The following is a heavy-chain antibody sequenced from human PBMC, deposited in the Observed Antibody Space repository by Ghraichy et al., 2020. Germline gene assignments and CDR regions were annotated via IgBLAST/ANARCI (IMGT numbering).Heavy chain of an antibody. D-gene: IGHD1-26*01. Sequence: GGSLRLSCAASGFTFDDYAMHWVRQAPGKGLEWVSGISWNSGSIGYADSVKGRFTISRDNAKNSLYLQMNSLRAEDTALYYCAKGGWGSGSYYFDYWGQGTLVTVSS. V-gene: IGHV3-9*01. CDR2: ISWNSGSI. CDR3: AKGGWGSGSYYFDY. CDR1: GFTFDDYA. J-gene: IGHJ4*02.